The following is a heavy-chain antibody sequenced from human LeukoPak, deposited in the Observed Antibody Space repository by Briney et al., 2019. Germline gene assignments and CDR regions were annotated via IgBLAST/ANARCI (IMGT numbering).Heavy chain of an antibody. J-gene: IGHJ4*02. D-gene: IGHD2-2*01. CDR1: GFTFSSYG. Sequence: GGSLRLSCAASGFTFSSYGMHWVRQAPGKGREGGAVLSYDGNNKYYADSVKGRFTISRDSSKNTLYLQMNSLRAEDTAVYYCARMGYCSSTSCRYYFDYWGQGTLVTVSS. CDR3: ARMGYCSSTSCRYYFDY. V-gene: IGHV3-30*03. CDR2: LSYDGNNK.